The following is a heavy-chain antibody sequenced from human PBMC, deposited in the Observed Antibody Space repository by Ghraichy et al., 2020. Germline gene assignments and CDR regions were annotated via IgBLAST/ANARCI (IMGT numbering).Heavy chain of an antibody. CDR2: INSDVSTT. V-gene: IGHV3-74*01. J-gene: IGHJ6*02. CDR1: GFTFSTYW. CDR3: VRGYYYGMDV. Sequence: GGSLRLSCAASGFTFSTYWMHWVRQAPGKGLVWISRINSDVSTTNYADSVKGRFTISRDSAKSTLYRQMNSLRAEDTAVYYCVRGYYYGMDVWGQGTTVTVSS.